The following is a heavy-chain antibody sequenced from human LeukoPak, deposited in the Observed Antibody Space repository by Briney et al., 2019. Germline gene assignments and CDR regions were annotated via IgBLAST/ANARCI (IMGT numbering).Heavy chain of an antibody. CDR3: ATYYDNFQH. CDR2: IYYSGST. CDR1: GGSISSGDYY. Sequence: TLSLTCTVSGGSISSGDYYWRWIRQPPGRGLEWIEYIYYSGSTYYNPSLKSRITISLDTSKNQFSLKLSSVTAADTAVYYCATYYDNFQHWGQGTLVTVSS. J-gene: IGHJ1*01. V-gene: IGHV4-30-4*01. D-gene: IGHD3-22*01.